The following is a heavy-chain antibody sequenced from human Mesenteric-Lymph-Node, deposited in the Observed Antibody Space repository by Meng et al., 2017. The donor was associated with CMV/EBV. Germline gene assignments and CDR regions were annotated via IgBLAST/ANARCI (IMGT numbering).Heavy chain of an antibody. D-gene: IGHD3-10*01. CDR2: IKGDGKEK. CDR1: GFTFSNYW. CDR3: ARDGGSGSYGDYYYGLDV. V-gene: IGHV3-7*01. J-gene: IGHJ6*02. Sequence: GGSLRLSCAASGFTFSNYWMSWVRQAPGKGLEWVANIKGDGKEKYYVDSVKGRFTISRDNGKNSLYLQMNSLRVEDTAVYYCARDGGSGSYGDYYYGLDVWGQGTTVTVSS.